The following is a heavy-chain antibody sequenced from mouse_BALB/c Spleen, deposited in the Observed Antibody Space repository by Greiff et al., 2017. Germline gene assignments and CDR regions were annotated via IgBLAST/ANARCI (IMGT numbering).Heavy chain of an antibody. V-gene: IGHV1-69*02. CDR2: IYPSDSYT. J-gene: IGHJ2*01. CDR1: GYTFTSYW. CDR3: TRSLYYFDY. Sequence: VQLQQPGAELVRPGASVKLSCKASGYTFTSYWINWVKQRPGQGLEWIGNIYPSDSYTNYNQKFKDKATLTVDKSSSTAYMQLSSPTSEDSAVYYCTRSLYYFDYWGQGTTLTVSS.